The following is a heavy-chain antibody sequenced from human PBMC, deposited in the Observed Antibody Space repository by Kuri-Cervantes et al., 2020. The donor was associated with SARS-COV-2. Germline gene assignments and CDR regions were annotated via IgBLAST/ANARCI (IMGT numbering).Heavy chain of an antibody. Sequence: SCTVSGGSVSSGSYYWSWIRQPPGKGLEWIGYMSYSGNTYYNPSLKSRVPISVDTSKNQFSLKLCSVTAADTAMYYCAREVVTAAGIWFDPWGQGTLVTVSS. CDR2: MSYSGNT. CDR1: GGSVSSGSYY. J-gene: IGHJ5*02. D-gene: IGHD6-13*01. CDR3: AREVVTAAGIWFDP. V-gene: IGHV4-30-4*08.